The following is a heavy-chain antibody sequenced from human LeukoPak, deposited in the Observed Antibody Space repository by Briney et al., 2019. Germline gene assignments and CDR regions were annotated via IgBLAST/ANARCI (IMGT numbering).Heavy chain of an antibody. CDR2: IYYSGST. V-gene: IGHV4-59*01. Sequence: SETLSLTCTVSGGSISSYYWSWIRQPPGKGLEWIGYIYYSGSTNYNPSLKSRVTISVDTSKNQFSLELSSVTAADTAVYYCARNILTAGYDAFDIWGQGTMVTVSS. CDR1: GGSISSYY. J-gene: IGHJ3*02. CDR3: ARNILTAGYDAFDI. D-gene: IGHD3-9*01.